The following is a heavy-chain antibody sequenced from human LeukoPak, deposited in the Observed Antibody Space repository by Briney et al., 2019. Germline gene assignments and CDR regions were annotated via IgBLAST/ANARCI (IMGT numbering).Heavy chain of an antibody. D-gene: IGHD2-21*02. CDR1: GGTFSNYA. Sequence: SVKVSCKASGGTFSNYAISWVRQAPGQGLEWMGGIIPIFGTANYAQKFQGRVTITADESTSTAYMELSSLRSEDTAVYYCARVAYCGGDCYYEAAYFDYWGQGTLVTVSS. CDR3: ARVAYCGGDCYYEAAYFDY. CDR2: IIPIFGTA. J-gene: IGHJ4*02. V-gene: IGHV1-69*13.